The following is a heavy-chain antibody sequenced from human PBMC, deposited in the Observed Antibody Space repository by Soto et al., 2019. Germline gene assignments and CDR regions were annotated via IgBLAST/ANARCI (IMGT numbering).Heavy chain of an antibody. CDR2: IIPIFGTA. CDR1: GGTFSSYA. J-gene: IGHJ3*02. V-gene: IGHV1-69*13. D-gene: IGHD2-15*01. Sequence: SVKVSCKASGGTFSSYAISWVRQAPGQGLEWKGGIIPIFGTANYAQKFQGRVTITADESTSTAYMELSSLRSEDTAVYYCASLIVVVVAANAFDIWGQGTMVTVSS. CDR3: ASLIVVVVAANAFDI.